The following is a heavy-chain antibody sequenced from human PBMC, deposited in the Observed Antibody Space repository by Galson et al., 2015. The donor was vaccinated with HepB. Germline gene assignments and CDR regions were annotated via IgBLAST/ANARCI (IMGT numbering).Heavy chain of an antibody. CDR1: GFTFSSYW. Sequence: PLRLSCAASGFTFSSYWMSWVRQAPGKGLEWVANIKQDGSEKYYVDSVKGRFTSSRDNAKNSLYLQMNSLRAEDTAVYYCARDSSSWYYYYGMDVWGQGTTVTVSS. J-gene: IGHJ6*02. D-gene: IGHD6-13*01. V-gene: IGHV3-7*03. CDR2: IKQDGSEK. CDR3: ARDSSSWYYYYGMDV.